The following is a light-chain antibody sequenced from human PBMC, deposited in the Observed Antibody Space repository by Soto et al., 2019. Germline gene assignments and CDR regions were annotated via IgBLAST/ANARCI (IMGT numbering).Light chain of an antibody. V-gene: IGLV2-14*01. CDR2: DVS. J-gene: IGLJ1*01. Sequence: QSVLTQPASVSGSPGQSITISCTGTSSDVGGYNYVSWYQQHPGKAPKLMIYDVSNRPSGVSNRFSGSKSGNTASLTISWLQAEDEADYYSSSYTSSSTLVFGTGTKVTV. CDR1: SSDVGGYNY. CDR3: SSYTSSSTLV.